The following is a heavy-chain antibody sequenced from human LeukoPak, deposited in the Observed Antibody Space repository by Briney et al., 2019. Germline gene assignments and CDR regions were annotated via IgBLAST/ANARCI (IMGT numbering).Heavy chain of an antibody. D-gene: IGHD3-22*01. CDR3: ASPYYYDSSGYPADYYYYGMDV. CDR2: NYYSGST. Sequence: PSEPLSLPCTVSGRPISSRSYYWGWVRQPPGKGLEWIGCNYYSGSTYYNPSLKSRVTISVDTSKNQFSLKLSSVTAADVAVYYCASPYYYDSSGYPADYYYYGMDVWGQGTTVTVSS. J-gene: IGHJ6*02. V-gene: IGHV4-39*01. CDR1: GRPISSRSYY.